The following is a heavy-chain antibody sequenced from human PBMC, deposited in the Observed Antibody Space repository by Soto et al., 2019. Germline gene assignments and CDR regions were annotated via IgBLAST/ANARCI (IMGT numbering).Heavy chain of an antibody. V-gene: IGHV1-46*01. CDR1: GYIFTTYS. J-gene: IGHJ4*02. CDR3: ARVRSRGREFAY. D-gene: IGHD1-26*01. CDR2: VDPRDGST. Sequence: QVQLVQSGAEMKRPGASVILSCKASGYIFTTYSIHWVRQTAGQGLEWMAKVDPRDGSTGYAQKCRGRVSMAWDTSTGTVSMEVSSLTSDGTATFYCARVRSRGREFAYWGQGTQVNVSS.